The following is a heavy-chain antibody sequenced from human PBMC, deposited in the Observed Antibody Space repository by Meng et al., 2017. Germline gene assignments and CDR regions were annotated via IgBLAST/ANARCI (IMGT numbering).Heavy chain of an antibody. V-gene: IGHV3-48*04. CDR1: GFTFSSYG. CDR3: ASGHSSGYYHDY. CDR2: ISSSGSTI. Sequence: GGSLRLSCAASGFTFSSYGMHWVRQAPGKGLEWVSYISSSGSTIYYADSVKGRFTISRDNAKNSLYLQMNSLRAEDTAVYYCASGHSSGYYHDYWGQGTLVTVSS. D-gene: IGHD3-22*01. J-gene: IGHJ4*02.